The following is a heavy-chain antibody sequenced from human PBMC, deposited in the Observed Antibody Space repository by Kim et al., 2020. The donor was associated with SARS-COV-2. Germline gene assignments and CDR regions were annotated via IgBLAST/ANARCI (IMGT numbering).Heavy chain of an antibody. CDR2: KPGGSAR. V-gene: IGHV3-7*01. J-gene: IGHJ4*02. Sequence: KPGGSARYYVDAVKGRFTISRDNAKNSLYLQMNSLRAEDTAVYYCARAHYWGQGTLVTVSS. CDR3: ARAHY.